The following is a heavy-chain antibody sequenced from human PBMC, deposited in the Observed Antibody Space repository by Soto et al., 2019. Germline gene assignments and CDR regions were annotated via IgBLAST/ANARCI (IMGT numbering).Heavy chain of an antibody. J-gene: IGHJ1*01. D-gene: IGHD6-19*01. Sequence: QVQLVESGGGVVQPGRSLRLSCAASGFTFSSYGMHWVRQAPGKWLEWVAVISYDGSNKYYADSVKGRFTISRDNYKNTLYLQMNRLRAEDTAVYYCAKDPGSGWPRAEYFQHWGQGTLVTVSS. CDR2: ISYDGSNK. CDR3: AKDPGSGWPRAEYFQH. CDR1: GFTFSSYG. V-gene: IGHV3-30*18.